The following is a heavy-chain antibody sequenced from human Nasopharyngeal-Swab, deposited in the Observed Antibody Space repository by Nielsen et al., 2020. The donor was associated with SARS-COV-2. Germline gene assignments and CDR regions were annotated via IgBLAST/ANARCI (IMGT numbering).Heavy chain of an antibody. CDR1: GGSTSSYY. D-gene: IGHD3-3*01. J-gene: IGHJ4*02. CDR2: IYYSGST. CDR3: ARATAIQDFWSGYYSPRNFDY. V-gene: IGHV4-59*01. Sequence: SETLSLTCTVYGGSTSSYYWSWIRQPPGKGLEWIGYIYYSGSTNYNPSLKSRVTISVDTSKNQFSLKLSSVTAADTAVYYCARATAIQDFWSGYYSPRNFDYWGQGTLVTVSS.